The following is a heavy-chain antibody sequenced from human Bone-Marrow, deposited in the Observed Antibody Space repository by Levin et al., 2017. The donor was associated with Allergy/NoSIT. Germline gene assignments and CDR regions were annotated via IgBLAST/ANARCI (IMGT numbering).Heavy chain of an antibody. J-gene: IGHJ3*02. Sequence: GESLKISCAASGFIFNIYTMHWVRQAPGEGLEWVALISYDGSKKYYAESAMGRFTVSRDNSKNTLYLQMNSLRTEDTAVYYCARPGFSYGLNDAFDIWGQGTMVTVSS. CDR2: ISYDGSKK. D-gene: IGHD5-18*01. CDR3: ARPGFSYGLNDAFDI. CDR1: GFIFNIYT. V-gene: IGHV3-30-3*01.